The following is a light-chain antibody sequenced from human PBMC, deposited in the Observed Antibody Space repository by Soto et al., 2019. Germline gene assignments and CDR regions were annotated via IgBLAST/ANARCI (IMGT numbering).Light chain of an antibody. J-gene: IGLJ1*01. CDR2: DVK. V-gene: IGLV2-11*01. CDR3: CSYAGDYTFV. CDR1: SSDVGGYNY. Sequence: QSALTQPRSVSGSPGQSVTLSCTGTSSDVGGYNYVTWYQQYPGKAPKVMIYDVKTRPSGVPDRFSGYKSGNTASLTISGLQAEDEADYYCCSYAGDYTFVFGTGTKLTVL.